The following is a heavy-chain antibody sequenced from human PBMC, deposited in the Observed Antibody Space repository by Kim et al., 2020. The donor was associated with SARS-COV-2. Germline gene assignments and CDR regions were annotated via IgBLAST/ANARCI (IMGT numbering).Heavy chain of an antibody. CDR3: ARGGITMVRGPTRAMDV. D-gene: IGHD3-10*01. CDR2: ISSSSSYI. V-gene: IGHV3-21*01. J-gene: IGHJ6*02. Sequence: GGSLRLSCAASGFTFSSYSMNWVRQAPGKGLEWVSSISSSSSYIYYADSVKGRFTISRDNAKNSLYLQMNSLRAEDTAVYYCARGGITMVRGPTRAMDVWGQGTTVTVSS. CDR1: GFTFSSYS.